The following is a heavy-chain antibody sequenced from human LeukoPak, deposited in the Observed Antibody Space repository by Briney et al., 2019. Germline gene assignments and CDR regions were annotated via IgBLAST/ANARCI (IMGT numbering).Heavy chain of an antibody. V-gene: IGHV1-69*06. Sequence: SVKVSCKASGDTFSSYAISWVRQAPGQGLEWMGGIIPIFGTANYAQKFQGRVTITADKSTSTAYMEPSSLRSEDTAVYYCARADTMVRGVNQPYYYGMDVWGKGTTVTVSS. CDR3: ARADTMVRGVNQPYYYGMDV. J-gene: IGHJ6*04. D-gene: IGHD3-10*01. CDR1: GDTFSSYA. CDR2: IIPIFGTA.